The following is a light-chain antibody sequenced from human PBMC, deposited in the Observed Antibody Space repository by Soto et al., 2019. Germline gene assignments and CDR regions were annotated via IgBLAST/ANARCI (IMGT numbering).Light chain of an antibody. Sequence: QSALTQPASVSGSPGQSITISCTGTSSDVGGYILVSWYQQHPGKAPKLMIYEGSKRPSGVSNRFSGSKSGNTASLTISGLQAEDEAHYYCCSYAGSYTYVFGTGTKLTVL. J-gene: IGLJ1*01. V-gene: IGLV2-23*01. CDR3: CSYAGSYTYV. CDR2: EGS. CDR1: SSDVGGYIL.